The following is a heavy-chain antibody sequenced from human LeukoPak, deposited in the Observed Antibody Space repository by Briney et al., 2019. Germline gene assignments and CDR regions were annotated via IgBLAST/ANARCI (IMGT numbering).Heavy chain of an antibody. V-gene: IGHV3-23*01. CDR3: AKNVRRCNGACT. CDR1: GFSFSTYS. CDR2: ISASGGDT. Sequence: GGSLRLSCAASGFSFSTYSFSWVRQAPGKGLEWVSGISASGGDTFYADSVKGRFTISRDNSKNTLSLQMNSLRVEDTAIYYCAKNVRRCNGACTWGQGTLVTVSS. D-gene: IGHD2-8*01. J-gene: IGHJ5*02.